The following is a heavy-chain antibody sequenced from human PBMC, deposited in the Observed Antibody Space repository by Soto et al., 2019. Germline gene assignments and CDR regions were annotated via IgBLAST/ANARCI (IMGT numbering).Heavy chain of an antibody. Sequence: ASVKVSCKASGYTLTGYYMHWVRQAPGQGLEWMGWINPNSGGTNYAQKFQGWVTMTRDTSISTAYMELSRLRSDDTAVYYCARTLGYSYGPYYFDYWGQGTLVTVSA. V-gene: IGHV1-2*04. J-gene: IGHJ4*02. CDR3: ARTLGYSYGPYYFDY. CDR1: GYTLTGYY. D-gene: IGHD5-18*01. CDR2: INPNSGGT.